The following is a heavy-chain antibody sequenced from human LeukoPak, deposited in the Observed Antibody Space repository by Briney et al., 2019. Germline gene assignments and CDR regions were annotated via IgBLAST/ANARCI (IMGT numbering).Heavy chain of an antibody. J-gene: IGHJ4*02. CDR1: GFMFSNYV. V-gene: IGHV3-23*01. CDR2: ISASGGTV. D-gene: IGHD3-16*01. CDR3: AKGGRGTYYSDS. Sequence: GGSLRLSCAAAGFMFSNYVMYWVRQAPGKGLEWVSVISASGGTVDYADSVKGRFTISRDNSKNTLYLQMDSLRAEDTAVYYCAKGGRGTYYSDSWGQGTMVTVSS.